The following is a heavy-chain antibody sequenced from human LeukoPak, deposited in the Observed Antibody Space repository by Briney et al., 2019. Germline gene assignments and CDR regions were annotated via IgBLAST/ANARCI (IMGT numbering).Heavy chain of an antibody. CDR1: LGSISSTSYY. CDR2: IYYSGNT. V-gene: IGHV4-39*01. CDR3: ARHTFEPGVRASYFDY. J-gene: IGHJ4*02. D-gene: IGHD3-10*01. Sequence: PSETLSLTCTVSLGSISSTSYYWGWIRQPPGKGLEWIGSIYYSGNTYYNPSLKGRVTISVDTSKNQFSVKLSSVTAADTAVYYCARHTFEPGVRASYFDYWGQGTLVTVSS.